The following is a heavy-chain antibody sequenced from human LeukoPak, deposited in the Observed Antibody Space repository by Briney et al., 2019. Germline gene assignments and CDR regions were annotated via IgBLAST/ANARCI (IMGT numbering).Heavy chain of an antibody. CDR2: IYASGNT. D-gene: IGHD5-12*01. J-gene: IGHJ5*01. CDR1: GGSISSYD. CDR3: ARGMAAAYDYNWFDS. V-gene: IGHV4-4*07. Sequence: SGTLSLTCTVSGGSISSYDWSWIRQPAGKGPEWIGRIYASGNTRYNPSLKSRLTMSVDTSKNQCSLKLSSVTAADTAIYFCARGMAAAYDYNWFDSWGQGTLVTVSS.